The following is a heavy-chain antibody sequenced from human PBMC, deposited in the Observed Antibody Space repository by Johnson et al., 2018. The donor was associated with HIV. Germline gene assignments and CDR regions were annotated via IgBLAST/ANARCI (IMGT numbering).Heavy chain of an antibody. D-gene: IGHD6-19*01. CDR3: AKGGSAVAVAFDI. CDR2: IRYDGSNQ. J-gene: IGHJ3*02. CDR1: GFTFSRYG. V-gene: IGHV3-30*02. Sequence: VVSLGGVVQPGGSLRLSCAASGFTFSRYGMHWVRQAPGKGLEWVAFIRYDGSNQYYADSVKGRFTISRDNSKNTLYLQMNSLRAEDTAVYYCAKGGSAVAVAFDIWGQGTMVTVSS.